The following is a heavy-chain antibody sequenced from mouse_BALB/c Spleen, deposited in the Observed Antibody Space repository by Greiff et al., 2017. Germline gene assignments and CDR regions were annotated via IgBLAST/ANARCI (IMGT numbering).Heavy chain of an antibody. Sequence: ESGPGLVKPSQSLSLTCTVTGYSITSDYAWNWIRQFPGNKLEWMGYISYSGSTSYNPSLKSRISITRDTSKNQFFLQLNSVTTEDTATYYCAYYYGSSYPFAMDYWGQGTSVTVSS. CDR3: AYYYGSSYPFAMDY. D-gene: IGHD1-1*01. J-gene: IGHJ4*01. CDR1: GYSITSDYA. V-gene: IGHV3-2*02. CDR2: ISYSGST.